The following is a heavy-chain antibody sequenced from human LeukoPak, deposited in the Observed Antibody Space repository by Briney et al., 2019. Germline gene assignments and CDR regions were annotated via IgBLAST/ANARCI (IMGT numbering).Heavy chain of an antibody. CDR1: GGSISSCY. J-gene: IGHJ4*02. Sequence: SETLSLTCTVSGGSISSCYWSWIRQPPGKGLEWIGYFHYSGNTKYNPSLESRVTISVDTSKNQFSLKLSSVTAADTAVYYCARTVNDFWSGFSYYFDYWGQGTLVTVSS. CDR2: FHYSGNT. D-gene: IGHD3-3*01. CDR3: ARTVNDFWSGFSYYFDY. V-gene: IGHV4-59*01.